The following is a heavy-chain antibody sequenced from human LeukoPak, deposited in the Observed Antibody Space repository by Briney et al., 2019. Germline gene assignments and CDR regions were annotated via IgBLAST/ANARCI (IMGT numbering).Heavy chain of an antibody. CDR1: GGSISSSSYY. CDR3: ARVGLKGAMVSVWFDP. D-gene: IGHD5-18*01. CDR2: IYYSGST. V-gene: IGHV4-39*01. Sequence: PSETLSLTCTVSGGSISSSSYYWGWIRQPPGKGLEWIGNIYYSGSTYYNPSLKSRVTISVDTSKNQFSLKLSSVTAADTAVYYCARVGLKGAMVSVWFDPWGQGTLVTVSS. J-gene: IGHJ5*02.